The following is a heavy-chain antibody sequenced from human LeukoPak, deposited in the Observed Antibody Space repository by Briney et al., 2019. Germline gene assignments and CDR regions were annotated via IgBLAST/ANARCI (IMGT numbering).Heavy chain of an antibody. D-gene: IGHD3-9*01. J-gene: IGHJ4*02. V-gene: IGHV3-53*01. CDR2: IYSGGST. CDR1: GFTVSSNY. Sequence: GGSLRLSCAASGFTVSSNYMSWVRQAPGKGLEWVSVIYSGGSTYYADSVKGRFTISRDNSKNTLYLQMNSLRAEDTAVYYCARVGPNDCDILTGRGYYYFDYWGQGTLVTVSS. CDR3: ARVGPNDCDILTGRGYYYFDY.